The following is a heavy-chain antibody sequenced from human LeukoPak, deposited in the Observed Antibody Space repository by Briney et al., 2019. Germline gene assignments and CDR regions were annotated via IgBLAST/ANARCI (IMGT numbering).Heavy chain of an antibody. V-gene: IGHV1-69*05. J-gene: IGHJ4*02. Sequence: SVKVSFKASGGTFCSYAISWVRQAPGQGLEWMGGIIPIFGTANYAQKFQGRVTITTDESTSTAYMELSSLRSEDTAVYYCARGSFYSGSPYYFDYWGQGTLVTVSS. D-gene: IGHD1-26*01. CDR2: IIPIFGTA. CDR1: GGTFCSYA. CDR3: ARGSFYSGSPYYFDY.